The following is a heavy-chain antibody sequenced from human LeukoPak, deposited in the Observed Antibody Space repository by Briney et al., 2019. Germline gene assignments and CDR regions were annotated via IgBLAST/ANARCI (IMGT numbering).Heavy chain of an antibody. CDR1: GITFSSYE. CDR3: AKPARTDYADY. J-gene: IGHJ4*02. V-gene: IGHV3-23*01. Sequence: GSLRLSCAASGITFSSYEMNWVRQAPGKGLEWVSAISGSGESTYYADSVKGRFTISRDNSKNTLYLQMNSLRAEDTAVYYCAKPARTDYADYWGQGTLVTVSS. D-gene: IGHD1-14*01. CDR2: ISGSGEST.